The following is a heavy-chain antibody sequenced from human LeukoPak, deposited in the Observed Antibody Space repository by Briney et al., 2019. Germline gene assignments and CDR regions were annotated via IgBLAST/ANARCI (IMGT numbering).Heavy chain of an antibody. V-gene: IGHV1-46*01. CDR1: GYTFTSYY. D-gene: IGHD2-2*01. J-gene: IGHJ4*02. Sequence: GASVKVSCKASGYTFTSYYMHWVRQARGQGLEWMGIINPSGGSTICEQKFQGRVTMTRDTSTSTVYMELSSLRSEDTAVYYCARANCSSTSCAPDYWGQGILVTVSS. CDR2: INPSGGST. CDR3: ARANCSSTSCAPDY.